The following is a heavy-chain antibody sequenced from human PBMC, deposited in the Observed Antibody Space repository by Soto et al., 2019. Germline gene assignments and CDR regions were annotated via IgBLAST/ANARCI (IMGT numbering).Heavy chain of an antibody. D-gene: IGHD6-13*01. CDR1: GYSFTKYW. J-gene: IGHJ4*02. Sequence: GGSLRLSCQASGYSFTKYWIGWVRQMPGKGLEWMGIIYPGDSNVRYNPSLQGQVTVSADRSISTAYVQWTSVEASDTAIYYCARVSNAAAGISVGTFDFWGQGTLVTVSS. CDR2: IYPGDSNV. CDR3: ARVSNAAAGISVGTFDF. V-gene: IGHV5-51*01.